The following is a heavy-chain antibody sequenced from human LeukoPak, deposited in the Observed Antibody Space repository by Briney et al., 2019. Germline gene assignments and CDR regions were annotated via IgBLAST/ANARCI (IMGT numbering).Heavy chain of an antibody. CDR1: GFTVSSNY. V-gene: IGHV3-30-3*01. CDR3: ARALDFWSGYFDY. J-gene: IGHJ4*02. Sequence: GGSLRLSCAASGFTVSSNYMSWVRQAPGKGLEWVAVISYDGSNKYYADSVKGRFTISRDNSKNTLYLQMNSLRAEDTAVYCCARALDFWSGYFDYWGQGTLVTVSS. D-gene: IGHD3-3*01. CDR2: ISYDGSNK.